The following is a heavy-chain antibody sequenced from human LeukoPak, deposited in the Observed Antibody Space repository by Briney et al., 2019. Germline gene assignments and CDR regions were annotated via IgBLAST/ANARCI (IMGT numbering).Heavy chain of an antibody. J-gene: IGHJ4*02. CDR1: GYTFTRYY. Sequence: ASVKVSCKASGYTFTRYYMHWVRQAPGQGLEWMGIINPSGGSTSYAQKFQGRVTMTRDMSTSTVYMELSSLRSEDTAVYCCAREDTVTTTGAFDYWGQGTLVTVSS. D-gene: IGHD4-17*01. V-gene: IGHV1-46*01. CDR3: AREDTVTTTGAFDY. CDR2: INPSGGST.